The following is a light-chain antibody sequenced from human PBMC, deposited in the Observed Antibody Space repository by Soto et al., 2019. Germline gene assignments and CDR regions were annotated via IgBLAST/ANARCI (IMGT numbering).Light chain of an antibody. CDR1: QGIGNY. Sequence: DIQMTQSPSSLSASVGDRVTITCRAGQGIGNYLAWYQHKPGKVPKLLVYGASTLQSRVPSRFSGGGSGTEFTLTISGLQIEDLATYYCQVYNNGPPGFGQGTRLEIK. J-gene: IGKJ5*01. V-gene: IGKV1-27*01. CDR2: GAS. CDR3: QVYNNGPPG.